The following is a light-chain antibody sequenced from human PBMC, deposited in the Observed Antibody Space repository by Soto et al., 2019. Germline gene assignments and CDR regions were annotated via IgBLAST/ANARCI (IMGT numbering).Light chain of an antibody. Sequence: QSALTQPRSVSGSPGQSVTISCAGTSSDVGGFNYVSWYQHHPGKAPQLMIYDVNKRPSGVPDRFSGSKSGNTASLTISGLQAEDEADYHCCSSAGRLTFVFGGGTKLTVL. CDR1: SSDVGGFNY. CDR3: CSSAGRLTFV. V-gene: IGLV2-11*01. J-gene: IGLJ2*01. CDR2: DVN.